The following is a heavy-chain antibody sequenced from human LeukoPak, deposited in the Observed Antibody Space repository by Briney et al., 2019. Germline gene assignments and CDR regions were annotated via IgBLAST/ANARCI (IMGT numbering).Heavy chain of an antibody. CDR2: ISWNSGSI. V-gene: IGHV3-9*03. Sequence: PGGSLRLSCAASGFTFDDYAMHWVRQAPGKGLEWVSGISWNSGSIGYADSVKGRFTISRDNAKNSLYLQMDSLRAEDMALYYCAKGVSWLVFPTYAFDIWGQGTMVTVSS. J-gene: IGHJ3*02. D-gene: IGHD6-19*01. CDR1: GFTFDDYA. CDR3: AKGVSWLVFPTYAFDI.